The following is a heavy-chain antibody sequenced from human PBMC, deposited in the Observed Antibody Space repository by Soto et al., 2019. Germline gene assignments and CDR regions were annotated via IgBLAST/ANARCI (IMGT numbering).Heavy chain of an antibody. D-gene: IGHD5-12*01. CDR2: ISSSSSYI. J-gene: IGHJ4*02. V-gene: IGHV3-21*01. CDR3: ARVLADIVATISPE. Sequence: PGGSLRLSCAASGFTFSSYSMNWVRQAPGKGLEWVSSISSSSSYIYYADSVKGRFTISRDNAKNSLYLQMNSLRAEDTAVYYCARVLADIVATISPEWGQGTLVTVSS. CDR1: GFTFSSYS.